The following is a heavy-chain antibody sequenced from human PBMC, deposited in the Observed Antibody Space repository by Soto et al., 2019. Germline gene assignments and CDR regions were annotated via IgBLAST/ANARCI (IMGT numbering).Heavy chain of an antibody. D-gene: IGHD6-19*01. CDR1: GFIFSSYA. CDR2: ISGSGGST. Sequence: PWRSFRLSFATSGFIFSSYAMSWVRQAPGKGLEWVSAISGSGGSTYYADSVKGRFTISRDNSKNTLYLQMNSLRAEDAAVHYCAKAVEQWLVSAARLFDYWGQGTLVTVSS. J-gene: IGHJ4*02. V-gene: IGHV3-23*01. CDR3: AKAVEQWLVSAARLFDY.